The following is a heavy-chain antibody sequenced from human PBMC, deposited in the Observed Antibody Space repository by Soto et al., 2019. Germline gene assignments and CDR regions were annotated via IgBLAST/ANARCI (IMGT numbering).Heavy chain of an antibody. CDR2: IYSGGST. CDR3: ARGKGQLAPYYYYGMDV. D-gene: IGHD6-6*01. CDR1: GFTVSSNY. Sequence: GGSLRLSCAASGFTVSSNYMSWVRQAPGKGLEWVSVIYSGGSTYYADSVKGRFTISRDNSKNTRYLQMNSLRAEDTAVYYCARGKGQLAPYYYYGMDVWGQGTTVTVSS. J-gene: IGHJ6*02. V-gene: IGHV3-66*01.